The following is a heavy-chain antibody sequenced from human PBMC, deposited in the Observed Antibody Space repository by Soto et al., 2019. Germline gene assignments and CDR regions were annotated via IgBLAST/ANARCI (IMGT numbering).Heavy chain of an antibody. CDR3: SKDLIYYSGWFDS. CDR2: IKQDGSEK. CDR1: GSSFRDYW. Sequence: GGSLRLSCAASGSSFRDYWMTWVRQAPGKGLDWVANIKQDGSEKYYLDSLKGRFAISRDNAKNSVYLLMNSLRAEDTAAYYCSKDLIYYSGWFDSWGQGTLVTVSS. D-gene: IGHD3-10*01. V-gene: IGHV3-7*01. J-gene: IGHJ5*01.